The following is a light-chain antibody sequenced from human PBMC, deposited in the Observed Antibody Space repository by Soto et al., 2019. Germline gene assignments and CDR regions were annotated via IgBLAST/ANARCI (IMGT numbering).Light chain of an antibody. CDR3: QQTYSTLSIT. J-gene: IGKJ5*01. V-gene: IGKV1-39*01. Sequence: DIPMTQSPSSLSASVGDRVTITCRASQTISSYLNWYQQKPGKAPKLLIYAASSLQSGVPSRFSRSGSGTDFTLTISCLQPEDFATYYCQQTYSTLSITFGQGTRLEIK. CDR1: QTISSY. CDR2: AAS.